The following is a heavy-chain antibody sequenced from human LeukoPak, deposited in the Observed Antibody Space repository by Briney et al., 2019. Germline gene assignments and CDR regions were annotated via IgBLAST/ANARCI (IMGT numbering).Heavy chain of an antibody. D-gene: IGHD5-24*01. Sequence: SETLSLTCAVYGGSFSGYYWSWIRQPPGKGLEWIGEINHSGSTNYNPSLKSRVTISVDTSKNPFSLKLSSVTAADTAVYYCARRRSDNAVDYWGQGTLVTVSS. V-gene: IGHV4-34*01. CDR1: GGSFSGYY. J-gene: IGHJ4*02. CDR3: ARRRSDNAVDY. CDR2: INHSGST.